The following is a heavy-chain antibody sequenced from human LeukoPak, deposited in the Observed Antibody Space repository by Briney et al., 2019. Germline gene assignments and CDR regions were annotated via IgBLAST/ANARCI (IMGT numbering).Heavy chain of an antibody. J-gene: IGHJ6*02. CDR3: ARDVIVVPAAIHYGMDV. CDR2: INHSGRT. D-gene: IGHD2-2*02. Sequence: PSETLSLTCAVYGGSFSDYFWGWIRHPPGEGQEWIGEINHSGRTYYNPSLKSRVTISVDTSNNQFSLNLRSLTAADTAVYYCARDVIVVPAAIHYGMDVWGQGTTVTVSS. CDR1: GGSFSDYF. V-gene: IGHV4-34*01.